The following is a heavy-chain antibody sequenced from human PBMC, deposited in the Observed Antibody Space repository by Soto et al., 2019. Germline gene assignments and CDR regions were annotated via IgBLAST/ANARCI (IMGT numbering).Heavy chain of an antibody. D-gene: IGHD3-10*01. Sequence: GASVKVSCKASGYTFTSYGISWVRQAPGQGLEWMGWISAYNGNTNYAQKLQGRVTMTTDTSTSTAYMELRSLRSDDTAVYYCARGRYGSGTYKNSYNWFDPWGQGTLVTVSS. CDR3: ARGRYGSGTYKNSYNWFDP. J-gene: IGHJ5*02. CDR1: GYTFTSYG. V-gene: IGHV1-18*01. CDR2: ISAYNGNT.